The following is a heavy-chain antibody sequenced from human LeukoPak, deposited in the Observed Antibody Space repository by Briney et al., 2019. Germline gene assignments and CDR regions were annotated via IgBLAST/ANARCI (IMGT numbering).Heavy chain of an antibody. CDR3: ARERRAYYYGSGSYLNPSNWFDP. Sequence: PSETLSLTCAVYGGSFSGYYWSWIRQPPGKGLEWIGYIYYTGSTNYNPSLKSRVTISVDTSKNQFSLKLSSVTAADTAVYYCARERRAYYYGSGSYLNPSNWFDPWGQGTLVTVSS. CDR2: IYYTGST. CDR1: GGSFSGYY. D-gene: IGHD3-10*01. J-gene: IGHJ5*02. V-gene: IGHV4-59*01.